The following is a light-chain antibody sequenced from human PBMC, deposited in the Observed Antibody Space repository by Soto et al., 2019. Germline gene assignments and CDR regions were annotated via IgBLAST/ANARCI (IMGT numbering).Light chain of an antibody. V-gene: IGLV2-8*01. CDR3: SSHAGSGVPVA. CDR2: DVT. CDR1: SSDVGGYNF. Sequence: QSALTQPPSASGSPGQSVTISCTGASSDVGGYNFVSWYQQHPGKAPKLMIYDVTKRPSGVPDRFSGSKSVNTASLTVSGLQADDEGDYYCSSHAGSGVPVAFGGGTKLTVL. J-gene: IGLJ2*01.